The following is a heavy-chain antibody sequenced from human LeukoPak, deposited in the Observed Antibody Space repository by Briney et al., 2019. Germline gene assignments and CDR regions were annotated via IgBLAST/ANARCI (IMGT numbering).Heavy chain of an antibody. CDR1: GFTFSGYN. V-gene: IGHV3-48*01. J-gene: IGHJ4*02. CDR3: ARMLGTYSDY. D-gene: IGHD3-10*01. CDR2: IRSSGSLI. Sequence: PGGSLRLSCAASGFTFSGYNMNWVRQAPGKGLEWVAFIRSSGSLIYYADSLKGRFTISRDNSKNTLYLQMNSLGADDTAVYYCARMLGTYSDYWGQGTLVTVSS.